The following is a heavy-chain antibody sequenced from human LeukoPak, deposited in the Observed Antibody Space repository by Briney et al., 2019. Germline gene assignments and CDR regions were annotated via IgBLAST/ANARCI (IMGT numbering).Heavy chain of an antibody. J-gene: IGHJ6*03. Sequence: SETLSLTCTVSGGSISSYYWSWIRQPAGKGLEWIGRIYTSGSTNYNPSLKSRVTMSVDTSKNQFSLKLSSVTAADTAVYYCAREAFGELILYYYYYMDVWGKGTTVTISS. V-gene: IGHV4-4*07. D-gene: IGHD3-10*01. CDR2: IYTSGST. CDR1: GGSISSYY. CDR3: AREAFGELILYYYYYMDV.